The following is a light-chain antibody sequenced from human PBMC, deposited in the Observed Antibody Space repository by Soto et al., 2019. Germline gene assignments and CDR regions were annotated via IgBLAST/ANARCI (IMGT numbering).Light chain of an antibody. CDR1: SSNIGSNT. V-gene: IGLV1-44*01. J-gene: IGLJ2*01. CDR3: AAWDDSLIGV. CDR2: SNN. Sequence: QSVXTQPXSXSXTPGXXXTXXXXGSSSNIGSNTVNWYQQLPGTAPKLLIYSNNQRPSGVPDRFSGSKSGTSASLAISGLQSEDEADYYCAAWDDSLIGVFGGGTKVTVL.